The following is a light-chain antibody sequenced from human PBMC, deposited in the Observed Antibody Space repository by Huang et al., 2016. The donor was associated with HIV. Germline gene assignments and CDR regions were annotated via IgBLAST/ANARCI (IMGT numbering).Light chain of an antibody. J-gene: IGKJ1*01. CDR2: WAS. CDR3: QQHYGRQST. CDR1: QILLYRSNNKNY. Sequence: IVMTQSPESLAVSLGERASINCKSSQILLYRSNNKNYLAWYQKKQGPPPTLLIYWASVRDVGVPERFSGGGSVTNFTLTINSLQADDVAVYYCQQHYGRQSTFGQGT. V-gene: IGKV4-1*01.